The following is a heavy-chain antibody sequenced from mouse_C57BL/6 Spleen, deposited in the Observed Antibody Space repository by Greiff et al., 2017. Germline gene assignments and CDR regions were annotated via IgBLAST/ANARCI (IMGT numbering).Heavy chain of an antibody. CDR1: GYTFTSYW. CDR2: INPSNGGT. D-gene: IGHD1-1*01. V-gene: IGHV1-53*01. Sequence: QVQLQQSGTELVKPGASVKLSCKASGYTFTSYWMHWVKQRPGQGLEWIGNINPSNGGTNYNEKFKSKATLTVDKSSSTAYMQLSSLTSEDSAVYYWARGVYDYYAMDYWGQGTSVTVSS. CDR3: ARGVYDYYAMDY. J-gene: IGHJ4*01.